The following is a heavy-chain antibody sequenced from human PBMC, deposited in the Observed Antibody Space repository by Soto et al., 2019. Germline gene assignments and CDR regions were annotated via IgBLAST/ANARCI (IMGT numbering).Heavy chain of an antibody. Sequence: GGPLSLSCAASGFTLSSYHMSWVRQPAGKGLEWVSTISGSGNNTYYADSVKGRFTISRDNAKNSLYLQMDSLRAEDTAVYYCARRSCTNGVCYQIDYWGQGTLVTVSS. CDR2: ISGSGNNT. V-gene: IGHV3-21*01. CDR3: ARRSCTNGVCYQIDY. D-gene: IGHD2-8*01. CDR1: GFTLSSYH. J-gene: IGHJ4*02.